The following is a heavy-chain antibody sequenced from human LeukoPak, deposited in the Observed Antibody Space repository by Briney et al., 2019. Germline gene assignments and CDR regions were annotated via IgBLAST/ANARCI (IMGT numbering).Heavy chain of an antibody. CDR2: MNAKSGHT. D-gene: IGHD3-3*01. Sequence: ASVKVSCKASGYTFTSYHIDWVRQAPGQGPEWMGWMNAKSGHTGYAQNLEGRVTITRDMSTSTAYMELSSLRSEDTAVYYCAAGASEGWYDFWSGYYTPVAFDIWGQGTMVTVSS. CDR3: AAGASEGWYDFWSGYYTPVAFDI. V-gene: IGHV1-8*01. J-gene: IGHJ3*02. CDR1: GYTFTSYH.